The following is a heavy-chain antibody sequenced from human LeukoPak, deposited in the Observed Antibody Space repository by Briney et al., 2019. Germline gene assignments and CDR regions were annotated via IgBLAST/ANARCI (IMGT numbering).Heavy chain of an antibody. Sequence: SETLSLTCIVSGGSISTSSYYWGWVRQPPGKGLEWIGEIYHSGSTNYNPSLKSRVTISVDKSKNQFSLKLSSVTAADTAVYYCASSGYYDSSGYYYGAFDIWGQGTMVTVSS. J-gene: IGHJ3*02. CDR1: GGSISTSSYY. CDR3: ASSGYYDSSGYYYGAFDI. V-gene: IGHV4-39*07. CDR2: IYHSGST. D-gene: IGHD3-22*01.